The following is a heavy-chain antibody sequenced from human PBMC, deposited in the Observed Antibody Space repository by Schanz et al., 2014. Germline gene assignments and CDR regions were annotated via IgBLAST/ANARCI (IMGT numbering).Heavy chain of an antibody. CDR3: YGMDV. Sequence: QVQLQESGPGLVKPSQTLSLTCAVSGGSISSGGYSWSWIRQPPGKGLEWIGYIFFRGSTYYNPSLKSRVPISIDTSKNQSSLRLPSVTAADTAVYYCYGMDVWGQGTTVTVSS. J-gene: IGHJ6*02. V-gene: IGHV4-30-4*07. CDR2: IFFRGST. CDR1: GGSISSGGYS.